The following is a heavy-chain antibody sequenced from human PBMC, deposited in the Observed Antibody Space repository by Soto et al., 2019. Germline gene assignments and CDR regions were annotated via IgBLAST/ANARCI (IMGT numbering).Heavy chain of an antibody. Sequence: GVSLRLSCAGSGFTFGDSYMSWIRQAPGKGLEWLSYISPGSRYPAYADSVKGRFTISRDNAKRSLYLQMMSLTAEDTAIYYCVRRGGGGLLDTWGKGIRVTVPA. CDR3: VRRGGGGLLDT. CDR1: GFTFGDSY. V-gene: IGHV3-11*06. D-gene: IGHD2-15*01. CDR2: ISPGSRYP. J-gene: IGHJ5*02.